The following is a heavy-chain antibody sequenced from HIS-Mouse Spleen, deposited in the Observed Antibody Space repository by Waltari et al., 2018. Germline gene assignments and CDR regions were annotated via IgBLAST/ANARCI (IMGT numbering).Heavy chain of an antibody. D-gene: IGHD6-13*01. CDR1: GGSISSSSYY. J-gene: IGHJ2*01. Sequence: QLQLQESGPGLVKPSETLSLTCTVSGGSISSSSYYWGWIRQPPGKGLEWIGRIHYSGSTYHNPSLKSRVTRSVDTSKNQFSLKLSSVTAADTAVYYCAREIPYSSSWYDWYFDLWGRGTLVTVSS. CDR2: IHYSGST. V-gene: IGHV4-39*07. CDR3: AREIPYSSSWYDWYFDL.